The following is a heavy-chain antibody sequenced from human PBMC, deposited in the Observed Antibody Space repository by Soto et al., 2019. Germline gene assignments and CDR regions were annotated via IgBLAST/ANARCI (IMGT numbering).Heavy chain of an antibody. Sequence: GGSLRLSCAASGLTFCSYWMHWVRQAPGKGLVWVSRISTDGSVTTYADSVKGRFTISRDNAKNTLYLQMNSLRAEDTAVYYSASHPRDSGGYCYYFDYWGQGTLVTVSS. CDR3: ASHPRDSGGYCYYFDY. J-gene: IGHJ4*02. CDR1: GLTFCSYW. CDR2: ISTDGSVT. D-gene: IGHD3-22*01. V-gene: IGHV3-74*01.